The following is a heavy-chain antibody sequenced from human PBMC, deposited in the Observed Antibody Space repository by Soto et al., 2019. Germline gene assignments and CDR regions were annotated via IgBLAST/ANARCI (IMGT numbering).Heavy chain of an antibody. D-gene: IGHD4-17*01. Sequence: GGSLRLSCAASGFTFKSYAVSWVRQAPGKGLEWVSVITGSGDSTYYADSVKGRFTISRDNSKNTLYLQMNSLRAEDTAVYYCANLPLYDYRYVDDYWGQGSLVTVSS. V-gene: IGHV3-23*01. J-gene: IGHJ4*02. CDR2: ITGSGDST. CDR3: ANLPLYDYRYVDDY. CDR1: GFTFKSYA.